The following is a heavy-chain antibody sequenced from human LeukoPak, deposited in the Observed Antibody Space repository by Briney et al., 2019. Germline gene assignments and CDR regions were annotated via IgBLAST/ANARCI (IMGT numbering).Heavy chain of an antibody. CDR3: AREFYSGSYPPHYFAY. Sequence: GGSLRLSCAASGFTFSNYAMNWVRQAPGKGLEWVSAIGGSGDNTYYADSVKGRFTISRNNSKNPLYLQMNSLRAEDTAIYYCAREFYSGSYPPHYFAYWGQGTLVTVSS. CDR2: IGGSGDNT. CDR1: GFTFSNYA. V-gene: IGHV3-23*01. J-gene: IGHJ4*02. D-gene: IGHD1-26*01.